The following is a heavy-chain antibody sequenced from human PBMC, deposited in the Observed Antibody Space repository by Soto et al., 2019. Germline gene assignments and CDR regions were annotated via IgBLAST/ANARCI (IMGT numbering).Heavy chain of an antibody. J-gene: IGHJ6*02. Sequence: GSLRLSCAASGFTFSSYGMHWVRQAPGKGLEWVAVISYDGSNKYYADSVKGRFTISRDNSKNTLYLQMNSLRAEDTAVYYCAKDQSRKYSSSLSYGMDVWGQGTTVTVSS. V-gene: IGHV3-30*18. CDR2: ISYDGSNK. CDR1: GFTFSSYG. D-gene: IGHD6-13*01. CDR3: AKDQSRKYSSSLSYGMDV.